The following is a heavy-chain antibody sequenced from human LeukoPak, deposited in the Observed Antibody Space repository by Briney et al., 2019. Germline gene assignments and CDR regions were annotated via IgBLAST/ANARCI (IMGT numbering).Heavy chain of an antibody. CDR2: ISAYNGNT. Sequence: VSVKVSCKASGYTFTGYYMHWVRQAPGQGLEWMGWISAYNGNTNYAQKLQGRVTMTTDTSTSTAYMELRSLRSDDTAVYYCARAAHVLRYFDWFAPEEYWGQGTLVTVSS. CDR1: GYTFTGYY. V-gene: IGHV1-18*04. J-gene: IGHJ4*02. D-gene: IGHD3-9*01. CDR3: ARAAHVLRYFDWFAPEEY.